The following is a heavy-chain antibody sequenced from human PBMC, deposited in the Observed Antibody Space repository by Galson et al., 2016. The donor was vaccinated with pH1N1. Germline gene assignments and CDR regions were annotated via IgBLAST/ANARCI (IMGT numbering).Heavy chain of an antibody. Sequence: LSLTCTVSGGSMTSGHYYWSWIRQLPDKGLEWIGYIYYGGKTYSNPSLKSRLTISVDTSKNQFSLKLNSVTAADTAVYYCGRDHCSGGSCYPGFDPWGQGILVTVSS. V-gene: IGHV4-31*03. D-gene: IGHD2-15*01. J-gene: IGHJ5*02. CDR2: IYYGGKT. CDR1: GGSMTSGHYY. CDR3: GRDHCSGGSCYPGFDP.